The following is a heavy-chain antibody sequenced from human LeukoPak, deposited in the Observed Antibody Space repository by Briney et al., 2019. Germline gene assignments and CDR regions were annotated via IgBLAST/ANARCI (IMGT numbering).Heavy chain of an antibody. Sequence: GGSLRLSGAASGFTFRSYGMHWVRQAPGKGLEWVAVIWYDGSNKYYADSVKGRFTISRDNSKNTLYLQMNSLRAEDTAVYYCAKARRNYYYYMDVWGKGTTVTVSS. CDR1: GFTFRSYG. CDR2: IWYDGSNK. J-gene: IGHJ6*03. CDR3: AKARRNYYYYMDV. V-gene: IGHV3-33*06.